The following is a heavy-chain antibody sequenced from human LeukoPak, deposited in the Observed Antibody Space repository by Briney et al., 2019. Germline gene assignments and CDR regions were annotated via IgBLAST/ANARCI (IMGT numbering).Heavy chain of an antibody. D-gene: IGHD3-10*01. J-gene: IGHJ5*02. V-gene: IGHV1-8*01. CDR1: GYTFSNYD. Sequence: ASVKVSCKASGYTFSNYDINWVRQATGQGLEWMGWMNPNNRNTGYAQKFQGRVTMTTDTSTSTAYMELRSLRSDDTAVYYCARHTGSGSYYNRFINWFDPWGQGTLVTVSS. CDR2: MNPNNRNT. CDR3: ARHTGSGSYYNRFINWFDP.